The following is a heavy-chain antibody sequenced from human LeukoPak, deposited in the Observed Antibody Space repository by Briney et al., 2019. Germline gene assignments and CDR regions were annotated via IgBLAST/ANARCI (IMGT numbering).Heavy chain of an antibody. CDR3: AKDGDTMSGTYYYDMDV. D-gene: IGHD1-26*01. CDR1: GFTFRSYW. Sequence: GGSLRLSCAASGFTFRSYWMTWVRQAPGKGLEWVANIKEDGSEKYYVDSVKGRFTISRDNTKNSLYVRMNSLRGEDTAVYYCAKDGDTMSGTYYYDMDVWGKGTTVTIS. V-gene: IGHV3-7*01. CDR2: IKEDGSEK. J-gene: IGHJ6*03.